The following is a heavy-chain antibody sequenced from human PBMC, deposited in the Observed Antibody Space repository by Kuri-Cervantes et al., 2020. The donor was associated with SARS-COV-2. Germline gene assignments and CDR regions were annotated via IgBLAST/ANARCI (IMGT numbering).Heavy chain of an antibody. V-gene: IGHV4-61*08. CDR1: GGSISSGGYY. D-gene: IGHD2-21*01. CDR3: GAYTVSYGMDV. Sequence: SETLSLTCTVSGGSISSGGYYWSWIRQPPGKGLEWIGYIYYSGSTNYNPSLKSRVTISVDTSKNQFSLKLSSVTAADTAVYYCGAYTVSYGMDVWGQGTTVTVSS. J-gene: IGHJ6*02. CDR2: IYYSGST.